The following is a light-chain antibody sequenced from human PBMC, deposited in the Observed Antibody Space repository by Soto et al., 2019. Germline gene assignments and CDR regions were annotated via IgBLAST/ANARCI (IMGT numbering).Light chain of an antibody. J-gene: IGKJ1*01. Sequence: EIVLTQSPATLSLSPGERATLSCRASQSVSSYLAWYQQKPGQAPRLLIYDASNSATGIPARFSGSGSGTDFTLTISSLEPEDFAVYYCQQRSNWPLFGQGTKVEIK. CDR2: DAS. CDR1: QSVSSY. CDR3: QQRSNWPL. V-gene: IGKV3-11*01.